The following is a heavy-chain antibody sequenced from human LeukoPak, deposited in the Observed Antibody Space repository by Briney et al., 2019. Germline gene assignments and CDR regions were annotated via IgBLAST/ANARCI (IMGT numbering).Heavy chain of an antibody. CDR3: ARGLVANWFDP. Sequence: ASVKVSCKASGYTFTSYGISWVRQAPGQGLEWMGIINPSGGSTSYAQKFQGRVTMTRDMSTSTVYMELSSLRSEDTAVYYCARGLVANWFDPWGQGTLVTVSS. D-gene: IGHD5-12*01. CDR1: GYTFTSYG. V-gene: IGHV1-46*01. CDR2: INPSGGST. J-gene: IGHJ5*02.